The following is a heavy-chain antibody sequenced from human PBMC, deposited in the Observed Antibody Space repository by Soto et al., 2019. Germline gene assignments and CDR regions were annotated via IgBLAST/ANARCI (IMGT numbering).Heavy chain of an antibody. CDR2: ISDSGGAT. CDR1: GFTFSSYA. Sequence: EVQLVESGGGLVQPGGSLRVSCAASGFTFSSYAMSWVRQAPGKGLEWVSTISDSGGATYYADSVQGRFTISRDNSKNTLYRQMNSLRAGDTAVYYCAKAGIGYGGNSPPDYWGQGTLVTVSS. J-gene: IGHJ4*02. CDR3: AKAGIGYGGNSPPDY. V-gene: IGHV3-23*04. D-gene: IGHD4-17*01.